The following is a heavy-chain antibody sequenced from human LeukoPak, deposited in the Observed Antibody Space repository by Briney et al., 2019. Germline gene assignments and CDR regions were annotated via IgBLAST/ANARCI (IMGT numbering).Heavy chain of an antibody. Sequence: GESLKISCKGSGYSFTSYWIGWVRQMPGKGLEWMGIIYPGDSDARYSPSFQGQVTISTDKSISTAYLQWSSLKASDTAMYFCARRTFSGNYPSFDYWGQGTLVTVSS. CDR2: IYPGDSDA. D-gene: IGHD1-26*01. V-gene: IGHV5-51*01. J-gene: IGHJ4*02. CDR1: GYSFTSYW. CDR3: ARRTFSGNYPSFDY.